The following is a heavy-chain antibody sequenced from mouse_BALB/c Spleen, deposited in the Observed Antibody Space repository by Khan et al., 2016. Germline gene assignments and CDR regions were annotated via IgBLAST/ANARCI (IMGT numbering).Heavy chain of an antibody. V-gene: IGHV1-77*01. Sequence: QVQLKQSGPELVKPGASVKMSCKASGYTFTDYVISWVKQRTGQGLEWIGEIYPGNGITYYNEMFKGKATLTADKSSNTAYMQLSGLTSEDSAVYVCARSLDYWGQGTSVTVSA. CDR2: IYPGNGIT. J-gene: IGHJ4*01. CDR3: ARSLDY. CDR1: GYTFTDYV.